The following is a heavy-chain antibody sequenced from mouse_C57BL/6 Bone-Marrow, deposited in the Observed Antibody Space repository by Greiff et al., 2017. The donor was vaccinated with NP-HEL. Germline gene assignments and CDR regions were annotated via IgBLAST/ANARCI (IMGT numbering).Heavy chain of an antibody. CDR1: GYAFTNYL. V-gene: IGHV1-54*01. CDR2: INPGSGGT. CDR3: ARRYGNYDYFDY. J-gene: IGHJ2*01. D-gene: IGHD2-10*02. Sequence: VQLQQSGAELVRPGTSVKVSCKASGYAFTNYLIEWVKQRPGQGLEWIGVINPGSGGTNYNEKFKGKATLTADKSSSTAYMQLSSLTSEDSAVYFCARRYGNYDYFDYWGQGTTLTVYS.